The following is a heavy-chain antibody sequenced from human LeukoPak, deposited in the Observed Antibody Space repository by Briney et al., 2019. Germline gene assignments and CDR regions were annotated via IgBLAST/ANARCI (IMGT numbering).Heavy chain of an antibody. D-gene: IGHD3-16*01. CDR3: ASPFGGATSDY. CDR2: ISYDGSNK. CDR1: GFTFSSYA. V-gene: IGHV3-30*04. J-gene: IGHJ4*02. Sequence: QSGGSLRLSCAASGFTFSSYAMHWVRQAPGKGLEWVAAISYDGSNKYYADSVKGRFTISRDNSKNTLYLQMNSLRAEDTAVYYCASPFGGATSDYWGQGTLVTVSS.